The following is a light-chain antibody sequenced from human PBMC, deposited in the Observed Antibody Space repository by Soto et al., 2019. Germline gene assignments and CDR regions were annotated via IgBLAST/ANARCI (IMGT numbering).Light chain of an antibody. Sequence: EIVMTQSPATLSVSPGERATLSCRASQSISSKLAWYQQRPGQAPRLLIFDASTRATGVPVRFRGSGSGTEFTLSISGLQSEDFSVYFCQQYDKWPPTFGGGTKGEIK. CDR2: DAS. CDR1: QSISSK. J-gene: IGKJ4*01. V-gene: IGKV3-15*01. CDR3: QQYDKWPPT.